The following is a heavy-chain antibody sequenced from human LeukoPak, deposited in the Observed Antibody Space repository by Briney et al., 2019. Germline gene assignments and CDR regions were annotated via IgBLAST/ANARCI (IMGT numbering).Heavy chain of an antibody. Sequence: ASVKVSCRTSGYTFTSHYIHWVRQAPGQGLEWMGIINPSADRTTYAQKFQGRIAVTGDASTSTVYLEVSGLTSEDTAVYFCARENVGYSYKYWGQGTLVTVSS. CDR2: INPSADRT. CDR1: GYTFTSHY. D-gene: IGHD5-18*01. V-gene: IGHV1-46*01. J-gene: IGHJ4*02. CDR3: ARENVGYSYKY.